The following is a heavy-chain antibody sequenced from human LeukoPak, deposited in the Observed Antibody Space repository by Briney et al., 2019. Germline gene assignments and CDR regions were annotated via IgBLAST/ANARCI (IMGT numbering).Heavy chain of an antibody. V-gene: IGHV1-69*13. Sequence: GASVKVSCKASGGTFSSYAISWVRQAPGQGLEWMGGIIPIFGTANYAQRFQGGVTITADESTSTAYMELSSLRSEDTAVYYCAMAGEMATIDYWGQGTLVTVSS. CDR2: IIPIFGTA. D-gene: IGHD5-24*01. CDR3: AMAGEMATIDY. CDR1: GGTFSSYA. J-gene: IGHJ4*02.